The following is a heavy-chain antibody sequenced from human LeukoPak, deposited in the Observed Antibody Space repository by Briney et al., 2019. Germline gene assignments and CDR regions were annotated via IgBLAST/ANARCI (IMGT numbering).Heavy chain of an antibody. CDR1: GFTFSSYA. CDR3: AKDLGGSPSRGYHYYGMDV. V-gene: IGHV3-23*01. Sequence: GGSLRLSCAASGFTFSSYAMTWVRQATGKGLEWVSDISGSGGSTYYADSVKGRFTISRDNSKNSLYLQMHSLRAKDTAVYYCAKDLGGSPSRGYHYYGMDVWGQGTTVTVSS. D-gene: IGHD3-10*01. J-gene: IGHJ6*02. CDR2: ISGSGGST.